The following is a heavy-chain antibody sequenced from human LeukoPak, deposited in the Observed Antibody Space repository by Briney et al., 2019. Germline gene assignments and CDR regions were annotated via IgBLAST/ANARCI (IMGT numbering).Heavy chain of an antibody. Sequence: GGSLRLSCVASEFTFSRYWMGWVRQAPGKGLEWVSAISGSGGSTYYADSVKGRFTISRDNSKNTLYLQMNSLRAEDTAVYYCAKDGSERDPYWYFDLWGRGTLVTVSS. J-gene: IGHJ2*01. CDR3: AKDGSERDPYWYFDL. CDR1: EFTFSRYW. CDR2: ISGSGGST. V-gene: IGHV3-23*01.